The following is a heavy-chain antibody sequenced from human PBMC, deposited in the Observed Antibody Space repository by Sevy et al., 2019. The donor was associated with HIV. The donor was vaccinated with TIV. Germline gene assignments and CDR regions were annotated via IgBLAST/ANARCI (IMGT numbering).Heavy chain of an antibody. V-gene: IGHV3-9*01. CDR1: GFTFDDYA. J-gene: IGHJ6*02. CDR3: ADELVPYYYYGMDV. CDR2: ISWNSGSI. Sequence: GGSLRLSCAASGFTFDDYAMHWVRQAPGKGLEWVSGISWNSGSIGYADSVKGRFTISRDNAKNSLYLQMNSLRAEDTALYYCADELVPYYYYGMDVWGQGTTVTVSS.